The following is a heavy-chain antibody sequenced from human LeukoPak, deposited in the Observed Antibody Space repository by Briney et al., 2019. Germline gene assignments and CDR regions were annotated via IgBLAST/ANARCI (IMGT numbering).Heavy chain of an antibody. J-gene: IGHJ5*02. V-gene: IGHV4-39*01. Sequence: SETLSLTCTVSGGSISSSSYYWGWIRQPPGKGLEWIGSIYYSGSTYYNPSLKSRVTISVDTSKNQFSLKLSSVTAADTAVYYCARRPLFFRTMVLTGFDPWGQGTLVTVSS. CDR1: GGSISSSSYY. CDR3: ARRPLFFRTMVLTGFDP. D-gene: IGHD4/OR15-4a*01. CDR2: IYYSGST.